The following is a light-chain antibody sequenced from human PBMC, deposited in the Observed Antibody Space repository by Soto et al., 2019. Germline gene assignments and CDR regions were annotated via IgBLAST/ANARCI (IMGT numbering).Light chain of an antibody. CDR2: KAS. CDR1: QSISNW. CDR3: QQYDSYPWT. J-gene: IGKJ1*01. Sequence: DIQMTQSPSTLSASGGARVIITCRASQSISNWLAWYQQKPGKAPRLLIYKASRLENGVPSRFSGSGSGTEFTLTISSLQPDDFASYYCQQYDSYPWTFGQGTKVEIK. V-gene: IGKV1-5*03.